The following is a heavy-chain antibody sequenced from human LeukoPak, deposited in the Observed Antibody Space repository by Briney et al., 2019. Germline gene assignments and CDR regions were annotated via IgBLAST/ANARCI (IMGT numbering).Heavy chain of an antibody. CDR3: AKDCNGGNCYIDY. J-gene: IGHJ4*02. CDR1: GFTFTNYA. CDR2: ISGRGVST. V-gene: IGHV3-23*01. Sequence: PAGSLRLSWAAAGFTFTNYAMSWVRQAPGKGLDWVGGISGRGVSTYYADSVKGRFTISSDNSKNKLYLQMNSLRAEDTAIYYCAKDCNGGNCYIDYWGQGTLVTVAS. D-gene: IGHD2-15*01.